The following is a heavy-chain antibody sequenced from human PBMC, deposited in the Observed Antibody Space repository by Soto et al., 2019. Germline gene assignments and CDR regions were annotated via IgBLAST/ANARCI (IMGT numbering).Heavy chain of an antibody. CDR3: XXEPHIAVAGTSGYFDY. V-gene: IGHV1-46*01. J-gene: IGHJ4*02. D-gene: IGHD6-19*01. CDR2: INPSGGST. CDR1: GYTFTSYY. Sequence: QVQLVQSGAEVKKPGASVKVSCKASGYTFTSYYMHWVRQAPGQGLEWMGIINPSGGSTSYAQKFQGRVTMTRDTSTSTVYMELSSLRSEDTAVXXXXXEPHIAVAGTSGYFDYWGQGTL.